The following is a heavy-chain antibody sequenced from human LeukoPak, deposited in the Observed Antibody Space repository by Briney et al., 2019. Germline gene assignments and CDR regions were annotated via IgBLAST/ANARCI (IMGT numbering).Heavy chain of an antibody. Sequence: VGSLRLSSAPSGFTFSIYGMHAVSPTPRKRLWRGAGISYEGGNKYNTDSVKGRFTISRDNSTNTQYLQMNRLRAKDTAVYYCAKDQRRWQWRNPEYFQDWGQGTLVAVS. CDR1: GFTFSIYG. CDR3: AKDQRRWQWRNPEYFQD. D-gene: IGHD6-19*01. V-gene: IGHV3-30*18. J-gene: IGHJ1*01. CDR2: ISYEGGNK.